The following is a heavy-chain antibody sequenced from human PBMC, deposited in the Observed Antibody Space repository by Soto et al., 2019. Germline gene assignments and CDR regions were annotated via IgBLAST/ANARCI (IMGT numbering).Heavy chain of an antibody. CDR1: GGSIDTYY. CDR2: IYYSGPT. Sequence: PSEPLSLPVSVPGGSIDTYYWTWFRQAPGRGLECIGNIYYSGPTNINPALESRVSLSLDRAKRQFSRTLSSVTAADTAVYYCARTAGTFDNFWSGYGYDIWGPGTKVTVSS. D-gene: IGHD3-3*01. V-gene: IGHV4-59*13. CDR3: ARTAGTFDNFWSGYGYDI. J-gene: IGHJ3*02.